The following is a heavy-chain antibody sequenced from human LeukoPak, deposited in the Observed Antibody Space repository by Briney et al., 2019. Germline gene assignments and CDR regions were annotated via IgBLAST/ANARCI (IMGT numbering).Heavy chain of an antibody. D-gene: IGHD6-19*01. CDR3: ARAPEFSSGWLLDY. V-gene: IGHV4-59*12. CDR2: VHYTWTT. J-gene: IGHJ4*02. Sequence: SETLSLTCSVSGGSIGSYHWSWIRQPPGKGLEWIGHVHYTWTTKYNPSLTGRVTMSVDTSKNQFSLKLSSVTAADTAVYYCARAPEFSSGWLLDYWGQGTLVTVSS. CDR1: GGSIGSYH.